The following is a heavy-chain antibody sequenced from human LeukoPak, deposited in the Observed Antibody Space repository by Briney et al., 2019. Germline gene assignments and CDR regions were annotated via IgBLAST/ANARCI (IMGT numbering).Heavy chain of an antibody. V-gene: IGHV3-21*06. CDR1: GLTFSTSG. Sequence: GGSLRLFCTASGLTFSTSGVIWVRQPPGRGLEWVASIGPTGSDRYHADSIKGRFTISRDNANNFLYLQMNSLRAEDTAVYYCATETNGRHYDYWGQGTLLTVSS. CDR2: IGPTGSDR. D-gene: IGHD1-14*01. J-gene: IGHJ4*02. CDR3: ATETNGRHYDY.